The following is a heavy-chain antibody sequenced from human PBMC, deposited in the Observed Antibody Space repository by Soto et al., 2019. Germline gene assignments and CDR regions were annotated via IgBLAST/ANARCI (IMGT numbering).Heavy chain of an antibody. CDR1: GYTFTRYT. CDR2: INPDNGNT. D-gene: IGHD2-15*01. V-gene: IGHV1-3*01. CDR3: ARGIATGQFDP. Sequence: ASVKVSCKASGYTFTRYTMNWVRQAPGQRLEWMGWINPDNGNTKSSQKFQDRVIITRDTSASTAYMDLSSLRSEDTAVYYCARGIATGQFDPWGQGTLVTVSS. J-gene: IGHJ5*02.